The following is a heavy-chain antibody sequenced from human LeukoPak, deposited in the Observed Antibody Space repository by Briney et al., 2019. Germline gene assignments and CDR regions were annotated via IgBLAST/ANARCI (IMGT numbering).Heavy chain of an antibody. CDR2: MFASGRT. D-gene: IGHD1-26*01. CDR3: ARGGRFSGSYDY. V-gene: IGHV4-4*07. CDR1: GESIISNY. Sequence: SETLSLTCTVAGESIISNYWSWIRQPAGKGLELIGRMFASGRTNYNPSLKSRITMSVDMSKNHFSLKLSSVTAADTAVYYCARGGRFSGSYDYWGQGTLVTVSS. J-gene: IGHJ4*02.